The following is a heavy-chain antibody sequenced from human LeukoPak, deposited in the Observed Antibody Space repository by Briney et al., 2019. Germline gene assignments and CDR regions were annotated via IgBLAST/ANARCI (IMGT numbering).Heavy chain of an antibody. Sequence: PGGSLRLSCAASGFTFSSYWMHWVRQAPGKGLVWVSRINSDGSSTSYADSVKGRFTISRDNSKNTLYLQMNSLRAEDTAVYYCAKVPGGSYGYDIDYWGQGTLVTVSS. V-gene: IGHV3-74*01. CDR2: INSDGSST. CDR3: AKVPGGSYGYDIDY. CDR1: GFTFSSYW. J-gene: IGHJ4*02. D-gene: IGHD5-18*01.